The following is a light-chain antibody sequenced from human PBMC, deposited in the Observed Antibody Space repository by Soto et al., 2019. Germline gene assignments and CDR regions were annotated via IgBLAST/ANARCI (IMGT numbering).Light chain of an antibody. CDR1: QGVSNF. V-gene: IGKV1-39*01. CDR2: AAS. Sequence: IQMTQSPSSLSASVGDRVTITCRASQGVSNFLAWYQQKPGKVPELLIYAASTLQSGVPSRFSGSGSETDFTLTISSLQPEDFATYSCQQSYSTTWTFGQGTKVDIK. J-gene: IGKJ1*01. CDR3: QQSYSTTWT.